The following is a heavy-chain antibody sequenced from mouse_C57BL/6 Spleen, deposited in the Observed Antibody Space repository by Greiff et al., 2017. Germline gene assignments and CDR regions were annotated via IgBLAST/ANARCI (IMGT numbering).Heavy chain of an antibody. CDR2: ISSGRSTI. CDR3: ARDGYPYGAMDY. CDR1: GFTFSDYG. J-gene: IGHJ4*01. V-gene: IGHV5-17*01. D-gene: IGHD2-3*01. Sequence: EVQVVESGGGLVKPGGSLKLSCAASGFTFSDYGMHWVRQAPEKGLEWVAYISSGRSTIYYAATVKGRFTMARDNAKSTLYLQMTSLRSEDTAMYYCARDGYPYGAMDYWGKGTTGTVSS.